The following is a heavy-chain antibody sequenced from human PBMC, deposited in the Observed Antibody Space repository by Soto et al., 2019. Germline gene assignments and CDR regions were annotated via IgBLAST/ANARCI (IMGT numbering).Heavy chain of an antibody. V-gene: IGHV4-59*01. CDR2: IYYSGST. J-gene: IGHJ6*03. Sequence: PSETLSLTCTVSGGSISSYYWSWIRQPPGKGLEWIGYIYYSGSTNYNPSLKSRVTISVDTSKNQFSLKLSSVTAADTAVYYCARVFRFLEGPPHYYYMDVGGKGTPVTVPS. CDR3: ARVFRFLEGPPHYYYMDV. D-gene: IGHD3-3*01. CDR1: GGSISSYY.